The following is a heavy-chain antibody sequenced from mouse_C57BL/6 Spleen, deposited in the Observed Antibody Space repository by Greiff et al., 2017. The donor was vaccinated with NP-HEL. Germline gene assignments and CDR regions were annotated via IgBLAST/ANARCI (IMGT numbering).Heavy chain of an antibody. CDR3: ARGESYAMDY. CDR1: GFTFSSYT. J-gene: IGHJ4*01. V-gene: IGHV5-9*01. CDR2: ISGGGGNN. Sequence: EVKLVESGGGLVKPGGSLKLSCAASGFTFSSYTMSWVRQTPEKRLEWVATISGGGGNNYYPDSVKGRFTISRDNAKNTLYLQMSSLRSEDTALYYCARGESYAMDYWGQGTSVTVSS.